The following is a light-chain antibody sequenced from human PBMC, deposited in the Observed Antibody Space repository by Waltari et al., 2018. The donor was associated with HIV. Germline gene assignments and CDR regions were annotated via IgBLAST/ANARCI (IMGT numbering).Light chain of an antibody. J-gene: IGLJ3*02. CDR1: TLRTTI. V-gene: IGLV3-21*04. CDR3: QVWDRSGDQWV. CDR2: DDS. Sequence: SYVLTQPPSVSEAPGTTARITCGGNTLRTTIVHWYQQKPGQAPVLVIYDDSDRPSRIPERFSGSNSGNSATLTISRVEAGDEADYYCQVWDRSGDQWVFGGGTKLTVL.